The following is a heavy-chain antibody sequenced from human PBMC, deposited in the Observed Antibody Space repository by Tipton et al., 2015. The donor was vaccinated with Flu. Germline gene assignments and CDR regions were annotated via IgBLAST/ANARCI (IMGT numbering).Heavy chain of an antibody. J-gene: IGHJ5*02. CDR2: VHRTGSP. Sequence: TLSLTCAVYGGSFSGYHWSWLRQPPGQGLEWIGNVHRTGSPYYNPSLKSRVTMSVDTSKNQFSLRLSSVTAADTAVYYCARRDYSNYVSEPKNWFDPWGQGTLVTVSS. D-gene: IGHD4-11*01. CDR3: ARRDYSNYVSEPKNWFDP. CDR1: GGSFSGYH. V-gene: IGHV4-34*01.